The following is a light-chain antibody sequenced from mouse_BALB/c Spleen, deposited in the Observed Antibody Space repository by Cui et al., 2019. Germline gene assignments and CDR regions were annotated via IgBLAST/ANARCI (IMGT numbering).Light chain of an antibody. CDR1: PSVSY. J-gene: IGKJ1*01. CDR3: QQWSSNPRT. Sequence: HIVLSQSPANLSASPREKVTLTCRASPSVSYMYWYQQKPGSSPKPWIYATPNRASGFPARFSGSGSGTSYSLTISRVEAENAATYYCQQWSSNPRTFGGGTKLEIK. V-gene: IGKV4-72*01. CDR2: ATP.